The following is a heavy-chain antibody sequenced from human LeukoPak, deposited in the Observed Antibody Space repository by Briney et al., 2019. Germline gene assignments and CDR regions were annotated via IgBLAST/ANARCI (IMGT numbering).Heavy chain of an antibody. J-gene: IGHJ4*02. D-gene: IGHD3-22*01. CDR2: IDQDGDEK. CDR3: AKEDYDRSGALDY. CDR1: EFPFNNHW. V-gene: IGHV3-7*03. Sequence: GGSLRLSYVVSEFPFNNHWMSWVRQSAGKRLEWVANIDQDGDEKYYVGSVKGRFTISRDNAKNSLYLQMNSLRAEDTALYYCAKEDYDRSGALDYWGQGTLVTVSS.